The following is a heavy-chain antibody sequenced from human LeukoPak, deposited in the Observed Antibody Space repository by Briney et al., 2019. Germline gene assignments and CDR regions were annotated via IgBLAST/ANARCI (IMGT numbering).Heavy chain of an antibody. CDR1: GYTFGDYG. CDR2: TNRRGDIT. CDR3: ARKGLGGELGGFDS. Sequence: GGSLRLSCAASGYTFGDYGMSWVRQVPGKGREWVSGTNRRGDITRYADFVKGRFTISRDNAKNSLYLQMNSLRVEDTALYHCARKGLGGELGGFDSWGQGTLVTVSS. J-gene: IGHJ4*02. V-gene: IGHV3-20*01. D-gene: IGHD1-7*01.